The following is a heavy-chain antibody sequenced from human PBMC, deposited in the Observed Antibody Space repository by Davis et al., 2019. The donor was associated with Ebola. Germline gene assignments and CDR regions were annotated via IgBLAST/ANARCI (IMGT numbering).Heavy chain of an antibody. D-gene: IGHD6-13*01. CDR2: ISAYSGSA. CDR1: CYSFITSG. Sequence: ASVKVSCKASCYSFITSGTIRVRQPSGFGPEWMGRISAYSGSANYAHNLQGRVTMTKETSTTTAYMELRNLTSDDTAVYYCARGLAAAGLDSWGQGTLVTVSS. CDR3: ARGLAAAGLDS. J-gene: IGHJ5*01. V-gene: IGHV1-18*04.